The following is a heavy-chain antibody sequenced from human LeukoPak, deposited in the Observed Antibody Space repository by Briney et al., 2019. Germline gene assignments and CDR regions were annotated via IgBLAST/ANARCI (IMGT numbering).Heavy chain of an antibody. CDR1: GGSISSYY. CDR3: ASHPASDPGAFDP. V-gene: IGHV4-59*01. CDR2: IYYSGST. Sequence: TETLSLTCTVSGGSISSYYWSWIRQPPGKGLEWIGCIYYSGSTNYNPSLKSRVTISVDTSKNQFSLKLSSVTAADTAVYYCASHPASDPGAFDPWGQGTLVAVSS. D-gene: IGHD4/OR15-4a*01. J-gene: IGHJ5*02.